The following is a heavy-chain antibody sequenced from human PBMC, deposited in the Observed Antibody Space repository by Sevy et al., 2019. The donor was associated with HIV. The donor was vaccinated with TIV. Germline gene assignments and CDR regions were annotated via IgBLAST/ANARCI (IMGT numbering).Heavy chain of an antibody. D-gene: IGHD5-18*01. V-gene: IGHV3-11*01. Sequence: GGSLRLSCAASGFTFSDSYMSWFRQAPGKGLEWVSYISSGGTIIYYADSVKGRFTNSRDNAKNSLYLQMNSLRAEDTAVYYCARARYNYGSFYFDYWGQGTLVIVSS. J-gene: IGHJ4*02. CDR3: ARARYNYGSFYFDY. CDR1: GFTFSDSY. CDR2: ISSGGTII.